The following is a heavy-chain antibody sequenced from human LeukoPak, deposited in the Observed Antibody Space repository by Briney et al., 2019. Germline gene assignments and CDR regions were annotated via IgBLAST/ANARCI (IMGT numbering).Heavy chain of an antibody. V-gene: IGHV1-46*01. D-gene: IGHD1-14*01. J-gene: IGHJ3*02. CDR1: GYSFTSYY. CDR2: IDPSGVTT. Sequence: GESLKISCKGSGYSFTSYYIHWVRQAPGQGLEWMGIIDPSGVTTNYAQNFQGRVTMTRDTSTSTVYMELSSLRSEDTAVYYCATPNNIDAFDIWGQGTMVTVSS. CDR3: ATPNNIDAFDI.